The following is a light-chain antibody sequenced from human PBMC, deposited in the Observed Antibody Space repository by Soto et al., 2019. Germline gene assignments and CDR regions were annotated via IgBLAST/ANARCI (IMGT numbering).Light chain of an antibody. CDR2: DAS. Sequence: DFQMTQSPSTLSASVGDRVTITCRASQNIRSRLAWFQQKPGKAPKLLIYDASSLESGVPQRFSGSGSGTEFTLTISRLEPEDFAVYYCQQYGSSLTFGGGTKVDIK. CDR1: QNIRSR. V-gene: IGKV1-5*01. CDR3: QQYGSSLT. J-gene: IGKJ4*01.